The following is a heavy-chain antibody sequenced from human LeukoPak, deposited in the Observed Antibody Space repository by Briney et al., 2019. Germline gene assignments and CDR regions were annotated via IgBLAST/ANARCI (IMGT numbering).Heavy chain of an antibody. D-gene: IGHD6-25*01. CDR1: GYTFTGYY. CDR3: ARVPAADSWFDP. CDR2: ISAYNGNT. J-gene: IGHJ5*02. Sequence: WGSVKVSCKASGYTFTGYYMHWVRQAPGQGLEWMGWISAYNGNTNYAQKLQGRVTMTTDTSTSTAYMELRSLRSDDTAVYYCARVPAADSWFDPWGQGTLVTVSS. V-gene: IGHV1-18*04.